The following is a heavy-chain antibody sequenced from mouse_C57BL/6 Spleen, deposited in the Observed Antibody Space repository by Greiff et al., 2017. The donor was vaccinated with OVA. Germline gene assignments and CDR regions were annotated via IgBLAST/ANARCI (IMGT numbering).Heavy chain of an antibody. D-gene: IGHD1-1*01. CDR1: GYAFTNYL. Sequence: QVQLQQSGAELVRPGTSVKVSCKASGYAFTNYLIEWVKQRPGQGLEWIGVINPGSGGTNYNEKFKGKATLTADKSSSTAYMQLSSLTSEDSAVYCCARSYYGSSYDYWGQGTTLTVSS. J-gene: IGHJ2*01. V-gene: IGHV1-54*01. CDR3: ARSYYGSSYDY. CDR2: INPGSGGT.